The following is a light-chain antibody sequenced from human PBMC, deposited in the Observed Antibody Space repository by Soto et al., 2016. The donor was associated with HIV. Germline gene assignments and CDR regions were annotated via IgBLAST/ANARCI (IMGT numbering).Light chain of an antibody. CDR3: QVWDSSSDHYV. CDR2: DDS. CDR1: NIGTKN. J-gene: IGLJ1*01. V-gene: IGLV3-21*03. Sequence: SYVLTQPPSVSVAPGKTASITCGGNNIGTKNVHWYKQKPGQAPVVVLYDDSDRPSGIPERFSGSKSGNKATLTISRVEAGDEADYYCQVWDSSSDHYVFGTGTEVTV.